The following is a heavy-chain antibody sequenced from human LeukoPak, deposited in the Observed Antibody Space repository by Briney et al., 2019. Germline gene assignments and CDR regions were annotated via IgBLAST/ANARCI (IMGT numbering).Heavy chain of an antibody. CDR1: GYSISSGYY. CDR3: ARDQLYYYGSGSYFDY. V-gene: IGHV4-38-2*02. D-gene: IGHD3-10*01. CDR2: IYYSGST. J-gene: IGHJ4*02. Sequence: SETLSLTCTVSGYSISSGYYWGWIRQPPGKGLEWIGSIYYSGSTYYNPSLKSRVTISVDTSKNQFSLKLSSVTAADTAVYYCARDQLYYYGSGSYFDYWGQGTLVTVSS.